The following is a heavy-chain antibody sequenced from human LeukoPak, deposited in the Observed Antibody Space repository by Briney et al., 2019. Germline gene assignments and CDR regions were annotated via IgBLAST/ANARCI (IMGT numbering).Heavy chain of an antibody. CDR3: TTTFEPGYSSSWYGYMDV. J-gene: IGHJ6*03. CDR1: GGTFSSYA. V-gene: IGHV1-69*05. CDR2: NIPIFGTA. D-gene: IGHD6-13*01. Sequence: SVRVSCKASGGTFSSYAISWVRQAPGQGLEWMGGNIPIFGTANYAQKFQGRVTITTDESTSTAYMELSSLRSEDTAVYYCTTTFEPGYSSSWYGYMDVWGKGTTVTVSS.